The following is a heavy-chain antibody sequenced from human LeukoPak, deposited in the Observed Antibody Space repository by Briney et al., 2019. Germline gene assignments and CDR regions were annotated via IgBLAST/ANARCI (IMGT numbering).Heavy chain of an antibody. CDR2: INPSGGST. J-gene: IGHJ3*02. D-gene: IGHD1-1*01. V-gene: IGHV1-46*01. CDR1: GYTFTSYY. Sequence: ASVKVSFKASGYTFTSYYMHLVRQAPGQGLEWMGIINPSGGSTSYAQKFQGRVTMTRYTSTSTVYMELRSLRTEETAVYYCARGEVNWNDGPGAFDIWGQGTMVTVSS. CDR3: ARGEVNWNDGPGAFDI.